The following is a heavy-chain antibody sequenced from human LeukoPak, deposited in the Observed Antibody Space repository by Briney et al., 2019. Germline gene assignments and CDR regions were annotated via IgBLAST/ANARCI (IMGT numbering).Heavy chain of an antibody. J-gene: IGHJ3*02. CDR1: GFTFSSHV. D-gene: IGHD2-2*01. CDR3: ARTQLQNDAFDI. V-gene: IGHV3-64*01. Sequence: GGSLRLSCAASGFTFSSHVMHWVRPAPRKGLEYVSGNNTNGDTTQYAHSVKGRFTISRDNSKYTLYLQMGSVSAADMAVYYCARTQLQNDAFDIWGQGTMVTVSS. CDR2: NNTNGDTT.